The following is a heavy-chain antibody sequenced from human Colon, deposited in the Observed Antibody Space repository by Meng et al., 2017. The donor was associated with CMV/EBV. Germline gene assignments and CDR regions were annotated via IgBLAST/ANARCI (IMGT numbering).Heavy chain of an antibody. CDR2: INPGGGEK. CDR3: ATGKAVAGKSYYYYGMDV. J-gene: IGHJ6*02. CDR1: GFNFGTDV. Sequence: GESLKISCEASGFNFGTDVMHWVRQAPGKGLEWVANINPGGGEKYYVDSVKGRFTISRDNSKNSLYLQMNSLRAEDTAVYYCATGKAVAGKSYYYYGMDVWGQGTTVTVSS. V-gene: IGHV3-7*01. D-gene: IGHD6-19*01.